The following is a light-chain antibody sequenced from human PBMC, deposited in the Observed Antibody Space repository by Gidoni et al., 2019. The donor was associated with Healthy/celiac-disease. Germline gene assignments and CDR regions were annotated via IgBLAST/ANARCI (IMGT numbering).Light chain of an antibody. J-gene: IGKJ3*01. CDR3: MQALQTPFT. CDR2: LGS. CDR1: QSLLHSNGYNY. Sequence: DLVMTQSPLSLPVTPGEPASISCRSSQSLLHSNGYNYLDWYLQKPGQSPQLLIYLGSNRASGVPDRCSGRGSGTDFTLKISRVEAEDVGVYYCMQALQTPFTFGPGTKVDIK. V-gene: IGKV2-28*01.